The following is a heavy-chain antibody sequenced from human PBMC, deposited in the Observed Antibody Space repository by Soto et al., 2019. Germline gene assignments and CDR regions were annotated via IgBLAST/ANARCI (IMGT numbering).Heavy chain of an antibody. Sequence: QVQLVQSGAEVKKPGSSVKVSCKASGGTFTNYAVSWVRQAPGQGPEWMGDIIPLFGTTNYAQKFQGRLTIVADESTSTGYMELTNLRSEDTALYYCARVAYTSRATHWFDYWGQGTLVTVSS. CDR1: GGTFTNYA. D-gene: IGHD3-16*01. V-gene: IGHV1-69*01. CDR3: ARVAYTSRATHWFDY. J-gene: IGHJ5*01. CDR2: IIPLFGTT.